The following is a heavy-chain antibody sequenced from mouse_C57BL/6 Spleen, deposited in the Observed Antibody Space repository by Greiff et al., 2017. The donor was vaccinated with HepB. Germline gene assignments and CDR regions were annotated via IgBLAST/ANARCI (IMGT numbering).Heavy chain of an antibody. V-gene: IGHV1-80*01. CDR1: GYAFSSYW. CDR3: ARHDYYYAMDY. CDR2: IYPGDGDT. Sequence: QVQLQQSGAELVKPGASVKISCKASGYAFSSYWMNWVKQRPGKGLEWIGQIYPGDGDTNYNGKFKGKATLTAAKSSSTAYMQLSSLTSEDSAVYFCARHDYYYAMDYWGQGTSVTVSS. J-gene: IGHJ4*01. D-gene: IGHD2-4*01.